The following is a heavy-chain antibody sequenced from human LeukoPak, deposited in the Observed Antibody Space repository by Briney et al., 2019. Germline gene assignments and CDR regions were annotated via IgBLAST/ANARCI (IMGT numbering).Heavy chain of an antibody. Sequence: GGSLRLSCAASGFTFSSYGMHWVRQAPGKGLEWVAVIWYDGSNKYYADSVKGRFTISRDNPKNTLYLQMNSLRAEDTAVYYCARDQSGYGYGYRGPFDYWGQGTLVTVSS. CDR1: GFTFSSYG. J-gene: IGHJ4*02. CDR2: IWYDGSNK. D-gene: IGHD5-18*01. CDR3: ARDQSGYGYGYRGPFDY. V-gene: IGHV3-33*01.